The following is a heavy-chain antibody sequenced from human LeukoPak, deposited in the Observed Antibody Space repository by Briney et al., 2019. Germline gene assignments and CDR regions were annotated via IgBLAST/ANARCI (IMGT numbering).Heavy chain of an antibody. V-gene: IGHV3-48*01. J-gene: IGHJ6*03. CDR2: ISSSSSKI. CDR3: ARADVDV. Sequence: PAGGSLRLSCAASGFTFSSYGMHWVRQAPGKGLEWVSYISSSSSKIHYADSVKGRFTISRDSGKNSVYLQMNSLRAEDTAVYYCARADVDVWGKGTTVVVSS. CDR1: GFTFSSYG.